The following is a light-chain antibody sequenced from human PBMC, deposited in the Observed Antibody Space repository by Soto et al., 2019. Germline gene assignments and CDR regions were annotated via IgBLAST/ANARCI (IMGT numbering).Light chain of an antibody. J-gene: IGKJ1*01. CDR1: QSVSSSY. Sequence: EIVLTQSPGTLSLSPGERATLSCRASQSVSSSYLAWYQQKPGQAPRLLIYGASSRATGIPDRFSGSGSGTDFTLTISRLEPEDFAVYYCQQYVRSPRTFGQGTKVDI. CDR2: GAS. V-gene: IGKV3-20*01. CDR3: QQYVRSPRT.